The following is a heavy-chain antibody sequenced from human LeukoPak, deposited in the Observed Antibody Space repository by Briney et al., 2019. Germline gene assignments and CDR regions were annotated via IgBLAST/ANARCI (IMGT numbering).Heavy chain of an antibody. CDR1: GYTFTSYD. J-gene: IGHJ5*02. V-gene: IGHV1-8*01. CDR3: ARLIGYCSSASCSNSWFDP. D-gene: IGHD2-2*01. Sequence: ASVKVSCKASGYTFTSYDINWVRQATGQGLEWMGWMNPNGGNTGYAQKFQGRVTMTRNTSISTAYMELSSLRSEDTAVYYCARLIGYCSSASCSNSWFDPWGQGTLVTVSS. CDR2: MNPNGGNT.